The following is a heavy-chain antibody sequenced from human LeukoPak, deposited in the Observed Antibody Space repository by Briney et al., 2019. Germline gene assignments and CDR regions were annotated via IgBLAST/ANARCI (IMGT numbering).Heavy chain of an antibody. Sequence: GGSLRLSCAASGFTFSSIWMSWVRQAPGKGLEWVSYISSSGSTRYNADSVKGRFTISRDNAKNSLYLQMNSLRAEDTAVYYCARAYLVRGVTVYYFDYWGQGTQVTVSS. J-gene: IGHJ4*02. CDR3: ARAYLVRGVTVYYFDY. CDR1: GFTFSSIW. V-gene: IGHV3-48*04. D-gene: IGHD3-10*01. CDR2: ISSSGSTR.